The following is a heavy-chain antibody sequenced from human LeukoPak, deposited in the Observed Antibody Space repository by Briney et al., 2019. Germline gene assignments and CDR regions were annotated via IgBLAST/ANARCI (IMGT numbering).Heavy chain of an antibody. CDR3: TTVTMVRDYDY. D-gene: IGHD3-10*01. Sequence: GGSLRLSCAASGFTFRTHWMSWVRQAPGKGLEWVGRIKKKGDGGTTDYAAPVKGRFTISRDDSKNMLYLEMSNLKIEDTAVYYCTTVTMVRDYDYWGQGTLVTVSA. J-gene: IGHJ4*02. CDR2: IKKKGDGGTT. V-gene: IGHV3-15*01. CDR1: GFTFRTHW.